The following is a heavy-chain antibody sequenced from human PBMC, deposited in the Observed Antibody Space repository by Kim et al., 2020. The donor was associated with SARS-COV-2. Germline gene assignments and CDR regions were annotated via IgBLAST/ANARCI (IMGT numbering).Heavy chain of an antibody. Sequence: SVKVSCKASGGTFSSYAISWVRQAPGQGLEWVGGIIPIFGTANYAQKFQGRVTITADESTSTAYMELSSLRSEDTAVYYCAGVTMVRGVIMSSFDYWGQGTLVTVSS. CDR2: IIPIFGTA. V-gene: IGHV1-69*13. CDR1: GGTFSSYA. J-gene: IGHJ4*02. D-gene: IGHD3-10*01. CDR3: AGVTMVRGVIMSSFDY.